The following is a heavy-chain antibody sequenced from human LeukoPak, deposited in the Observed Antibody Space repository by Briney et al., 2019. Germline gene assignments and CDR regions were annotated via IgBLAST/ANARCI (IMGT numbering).Heavy chain of an antibody. V-gene: IGHV3-30*04. D-gene: IGHD2-2*01. Sequence: GGSLRLSCAASGFTFSTYAMHWVRPAPGKGLEWVAVISFDGSTKYYADSVKGRFTMSRDNSKNTLYLQMNSLRVEDTAVYYCARGSSTNCYGGNCFYYYMAVWGKGTTVTVSS. J-gene: IGHJ6*03. CDR2: ISFDGSTK. CDR3: ARGSSTNCYGGNCFYYYMAV. CDR1: GFTFSTYA.